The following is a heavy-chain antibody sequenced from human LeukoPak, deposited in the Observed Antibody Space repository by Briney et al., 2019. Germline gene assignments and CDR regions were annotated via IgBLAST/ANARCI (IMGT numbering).Heavy chain of an antibody. D-gene: IGHD6-19*01. Sequence: GGSLRLSCAASGFTFSRYSMNWVRQAPGKGLEWVSSISSSSSYIYYADSLKGRFTISRDNAKNSLYLLLNSLRAEDTAVYYCARDSGWYSSWWENYYFDYWGQGTLVTVSS. CDR3: ARDSGWYSSWWENYYFDY. CDR1: GFTFSRYS. V-gene: IGHV3-21*01. J-gene: IGHJ4*02. CDR2: ISSSSSYI.